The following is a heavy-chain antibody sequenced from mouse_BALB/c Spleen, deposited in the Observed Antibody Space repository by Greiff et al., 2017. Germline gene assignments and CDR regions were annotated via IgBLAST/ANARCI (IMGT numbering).Heavy chain of an antibody. D-gene: IGHD2-10*02. J-gene: IGHJ2*01. V-gene: IGHV3-2*02. CDR2: ISYSGST. CDR3: ARGYGNHFDY. CDR1: GYSITSDYA. Sequence: EVQLVESGPGLVKPSQSLSLTCTVTGYSITSDYAWNWIRQFPGNKLEWMGYISYSGSTSYNPSLKSRISITRDTSKNQFFLQLNSVTTEDTATYYCARGYGNHFDYWGQGTTLTVSS.